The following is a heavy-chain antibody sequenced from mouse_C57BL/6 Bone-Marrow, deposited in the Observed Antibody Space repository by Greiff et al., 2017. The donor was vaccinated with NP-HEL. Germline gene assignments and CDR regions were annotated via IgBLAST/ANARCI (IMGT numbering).Heavy chain of an antibody. D-gene: IGHD1-1*01. CDR2: ISYDGSN. J-gene: IGHJ4*01. CDR3: ARDRDYYGSPGYAMDY. CDR1: GYSITSGYY. V-gene: IGHV3-6*01. Sequence: EVKLLESGPGLVKPSQSLSLTCSVTGYSITSGYYWNWIRQFPGNKLEWMGYISYDGSNNYNPSLKNRISITRDTSKNQFFLKLNSVTTEDTATYYCARDRDYYGSPGYAMDYWGQGTSVTVSS.